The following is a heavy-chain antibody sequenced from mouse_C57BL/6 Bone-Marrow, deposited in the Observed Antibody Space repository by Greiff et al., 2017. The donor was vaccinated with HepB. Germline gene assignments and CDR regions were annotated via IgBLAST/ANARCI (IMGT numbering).Heavy chain of an antibody. D-gene: IGHD1-1*01. CDR1: GFTFSSYG. CDR2: ISSGGSYT. CDR3: ARRGSSLAY. J-gene: IGHJ3*01. Sequence: EVKVVESGGDLVKPGGSLKLSCAASGFTFSSYGMSWVRQTPDKRLEWVATISSGGSYTYYPDSVKGRFTISRDNAKNTLYLQMSSLKSEDTAMYYCARRGSSLAYWGQGTLVTVSA. V-gene: IGHV5-6*02.